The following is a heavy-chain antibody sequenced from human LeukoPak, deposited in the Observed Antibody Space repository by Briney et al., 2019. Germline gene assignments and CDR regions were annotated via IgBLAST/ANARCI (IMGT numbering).Heavy chain of an antibody. CDR3: ASDNHYASHY. Sequence: SVKVSCKASGGTFSSYAISWVRHAPAHGLERMGSILPIFGTANYAQKFQGRVTITTDESTSTAYMPPSSLHSESPPASSCASDNHYASHYCGQCSLGTVSS. CDR2: ILPIFGTA. J-gene: IGHJ4*02. V-gene: IGHV1-69*05. D-gene: IGHD1-14*01. CDR1: GGTFSSYA.